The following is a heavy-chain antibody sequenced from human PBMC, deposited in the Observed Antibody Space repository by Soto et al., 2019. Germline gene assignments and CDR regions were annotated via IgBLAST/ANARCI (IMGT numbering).Heavy chain of an antibody. CDR2: IFSNDEK. CDR1: GFSLSNDRMG. D-gene: IGHD2-15*01. V-gene: IGHV2-26*01. Sequence: QVTLKESGPVLVKPTETLTLTCTVSGFSLSNDRMGVSWIRQPPAKAPEWLAHIFSNDEKSISTSLKSLLTIAKDTAKSAVVLTLPNMYPADTAVYYLTRVRAERSLSIEFYFAGLGQGTQSPVSS. J-gene: IGHJ4*02. CDR3: TRVRAERSLSIEFYFAG.